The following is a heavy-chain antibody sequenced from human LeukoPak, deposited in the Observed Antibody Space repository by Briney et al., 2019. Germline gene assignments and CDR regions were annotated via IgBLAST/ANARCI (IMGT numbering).Heavy chain of an antibody. CDR1: GFTFSSYW. V-gene: IGHV3-74*01. Sequence: GGSLRLSCAASGFTFSSYWMHWVRHAPGKGLVWVSRINSDGSSTSYADSVKGRFTISRDNAKNTLYLQMNSLRAEDTAVYYCARGARITIFGVVIEYYFDYWGQGTLVTVSS. J-gene: IGHJ4*02. CDR3: ARGARITIFGVVIEYYFDY. D-gene: IGHD3-3*01. CDR2: INSDGSST.